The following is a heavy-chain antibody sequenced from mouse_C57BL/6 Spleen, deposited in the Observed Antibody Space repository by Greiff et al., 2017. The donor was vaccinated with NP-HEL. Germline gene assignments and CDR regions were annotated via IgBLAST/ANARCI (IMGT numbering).Heavy chain of an antibody. V-gene: IGHV1-82*01. CDR3: ARSSSGPDY. D-gene: IGHD3-2*02. J-gene: IGHJ2*01. CDR2: IYPGDGDT. CDR1: GYAFSSSW. Sequence: LVESGPELVKPGASVKISCKASGYAFSSSWMNWVKQRPGKGLEWIGRIYPGDGDTNYNGKFKGKATLTADKSSSTAYMQLSSLTSEDSAVYFCARSSSGPDYWGQGTTLTVSS.